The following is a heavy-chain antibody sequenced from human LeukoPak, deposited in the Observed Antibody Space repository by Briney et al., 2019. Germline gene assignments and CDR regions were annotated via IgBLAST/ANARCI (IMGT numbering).Heavy chain of an antibody. D-gene: IGHD2-2*02. CDR1: GFTFSSYG. J-gene: IGHJ4*02. V-gene: IGHV3-30*18. Sequence: GGSLRLSCAASGFTFSSYGMHWVRLAPGKGLEWVAVISYDGNNKYYADSVKGRFTISRDNSKNTLYLQMNSLRAEDTAVYYCAKDQGKYCSSTSCYTQYYFDYWGQGTLVTVSS. CDR2: ISYDGNNK. CDR3: AKDQGKYCSSTSCYTQYYFDY.